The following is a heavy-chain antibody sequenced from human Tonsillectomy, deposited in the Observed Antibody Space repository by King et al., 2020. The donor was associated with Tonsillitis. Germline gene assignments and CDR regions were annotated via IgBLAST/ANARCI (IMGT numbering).Heavy chain of an antibody. D-gene: IGHD4-23*01. J-gene: IGHJ2*01. V-gene: IGHV3-23*04. CDR1: GFTFSTYA. CDR2: ISGRGNT. CDR3: AKSGGNYWYFDL. Sequence: VQLVESGGGLVQTGGSLRLSCAASGFTFSTYAMSWVRQAPGKGLEWVSAISGRGNTFYADSVKGRFTVSRDNSKNTLYLQMNNLRAEDTAVYYCAKSGGNYWYFDLWGRGTLVTVSS.